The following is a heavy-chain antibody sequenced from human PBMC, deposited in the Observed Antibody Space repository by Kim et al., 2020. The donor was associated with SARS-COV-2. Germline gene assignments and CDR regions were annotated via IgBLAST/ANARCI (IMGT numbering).Heavy chain of an antibody. V-gene: IGHV3-9*01. J-gene: IGHJ3*02. Sequence: GYADSVKGPFTISRANATNSLYLQMNSLRAEDTALYYCAKDIKVHDAFDIWGQGTMVTVSS. CDR3: AKDIKVHDAFDI.